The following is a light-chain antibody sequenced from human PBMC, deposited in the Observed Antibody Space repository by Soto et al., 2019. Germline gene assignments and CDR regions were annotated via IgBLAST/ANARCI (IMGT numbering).Light chain of an antibody. CDR1: QRISSRY. V-gene: IGKV3-20*01. J-gene: IGKJ2*03. Sequence: ESVLTQAPGILSLSPGARATLSCRASQRISSRYLAWYQQKPGQAPRLLISGASTRATGIPDRFSGSGSGTDFTLTISILEPEDLGVYFCQRYGRSPPFSFGPGTKVEI. CDR2: GAS. CDR3: QRYGRSPPFS.